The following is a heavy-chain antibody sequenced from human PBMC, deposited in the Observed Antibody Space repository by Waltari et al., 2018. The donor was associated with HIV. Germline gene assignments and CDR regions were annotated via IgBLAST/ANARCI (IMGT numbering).Heavy chain of an antibody. Sequence: EVQPVQSGAEVKKPGESLKISCKGSGYSFTSYWIGWVRQMPGKGLEWMGIIYPGDSDTRYSPSFQGQVTISADKSISTAYLQWSSLKASDTAMYYCARQWGYYYDSSGYHSYDVWGQGTTVTVSS. D-gene: IGHD3-22*01. CDR2: IYPGDSDT. V-gene: IGHV5-51*01. CDR3: ARQWGYYYDSSGYHSYDV. J-gene: IGHJ6*02. CDR1: GYSFTSYW.